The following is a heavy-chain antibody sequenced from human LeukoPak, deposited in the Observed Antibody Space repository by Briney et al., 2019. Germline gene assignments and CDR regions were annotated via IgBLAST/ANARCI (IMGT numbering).Heavy chain of an antibody. CDR1: GFTFSSYW. D-gene: IGHD6-19*01. Sequence: PGGSLRLSCAASGFTFSSYWMSWVRQAPGKGLEWVANIKQDGSEKYYVDSVKGRFTISRDNAKNSLYLQMNSLRAEDTAVYYCARAAYSSGPSPNNWFDPWGQGTLVTVSS. CDR3: ARAAYSSGPSPNNWFDP. V-gene: IGHV3-7*01. J-gene: IGHJ5*02. CDR2: IKQDGSEK.